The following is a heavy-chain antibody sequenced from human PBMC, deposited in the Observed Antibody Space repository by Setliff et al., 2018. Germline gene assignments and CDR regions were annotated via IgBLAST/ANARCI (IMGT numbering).Heavy chain of an antibody. CDR3: AREFVVISFVKNIHHHYGMDV. Sequence: SETLSLTCIVSGGSVGSGSNYWGWFRQPAGKGLEWIGRIYTTGTTNYSPSLTGRVTISADTSKNQISLKLSSVSAADTAVYYCAREFVVISFVKNIHHHYGMDVWGQGTTVTVSS. V-gene: IGHV4-61*02. D-gene: IGHD2-21*01. J-gene: IGHJ6*02. CDR2: IYTTGTT. CDR1: GGSVGSGSNY.